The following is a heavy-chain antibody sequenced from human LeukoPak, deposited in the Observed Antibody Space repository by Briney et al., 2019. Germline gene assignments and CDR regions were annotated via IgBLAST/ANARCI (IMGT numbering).Heavy chain of an antibody. J-gene: IGHJ4*02. CDR3: AGEGFGFPGDQFEN. V-gene: IGHV3-7*01. Sequence: PGGSLRLSCAVSGFTFSSYWMSWVRQAPGEGLEWVANINQDGSEKIYVDSVRGRFTISRDNANNLVYLQMNSLRAEDTALYYCAGEGFGFPGDQFENWGQGTLVTVSA. D-gene: IGHD3-10*01. CDR1: GFTFSSYW. CDR2: INQDGSEK.